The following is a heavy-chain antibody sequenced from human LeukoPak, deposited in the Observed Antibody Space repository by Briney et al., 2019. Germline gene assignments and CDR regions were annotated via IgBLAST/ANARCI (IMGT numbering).Heavy chain of an antibody. Sequence: QPGGSLRLSCAASGFTFSSYGMHWVRQAPGKGLEWVAVISYDGSNKYYADSVKGRFTISRDNSKNTLYLQMNSLRAEDTAVYYCARRIPGDYWGQGTLVTVSP. J-gene: IGHJ4*02. CDR2: ISYDGSNK. D-gene: IGHD5-18*01. CDR1: GFTFSSYG. CDR3: ARRIPGDY. V-gene: IGHV3-30*03.